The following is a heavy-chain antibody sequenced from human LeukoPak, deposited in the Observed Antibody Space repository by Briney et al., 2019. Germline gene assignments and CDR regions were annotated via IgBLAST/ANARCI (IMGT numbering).Heavy chain of an antibody. D-gene: IGHD3-16*02. Sequence: SETLSLTCAVYGGSVSVYYWSWIRQPPGKGLGWIGEINHSGSTNYNPSLKSRVTISVDTSKNQFSLKLSSVTAADTAVYYCARGDPTYYDYVWGSYRYTEFDYWGQGTLVTVSS. CDR1: GGSVSVYY. J-gene: IGHJ4*02. CDR2: INHSGST. CDR3: ARGDPTYYDYVWGSYRYTEFDY. V-gene: IGHV4-34*01.